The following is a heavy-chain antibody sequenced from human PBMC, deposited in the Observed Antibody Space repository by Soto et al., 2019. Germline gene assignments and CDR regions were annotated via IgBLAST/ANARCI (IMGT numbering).Heavy chain of an antibody. CDR2: INPKSDDT. D-gene: IGHD1-26*01. V-gene: IGHV1-2*02. J-gene: IGHJ4*02. Sequence: ASVKVSCKASGYPFSDNQIHWLRRAPGQGLEWMGRINPKSDDTNYAQKFQGRVTMTRDTSIDTAYLELTGLTSDDTATYYCARNHSLEYIGWGLDHWGQGTLVTVSS. CDR3: ARNHSLEYIGWGLDH. CDR1: GYPFSDNQ.